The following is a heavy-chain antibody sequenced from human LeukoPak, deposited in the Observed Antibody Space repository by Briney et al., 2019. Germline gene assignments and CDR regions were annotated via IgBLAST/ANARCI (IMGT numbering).Heavy chain of an antibody. CDR1: GFTFSSYW. J-gene: IGHJ4*02. D-gene: IGHD3-22*01. CDR2: IKQDGSEK. Sequence: PGGSLRLSCAASGFTFSSYWMSWVRQAPGKGLEWVANIKQDGSEKYYVDSVKGRFTISRDNAKNSLYLQMNSLRAEDTAVYYCARDQSGYYLSPHFDYWGQGTLVTVSS. CDR3: ARDQSGYYLSPHFDY. V-gene: IGHV3-7*01.